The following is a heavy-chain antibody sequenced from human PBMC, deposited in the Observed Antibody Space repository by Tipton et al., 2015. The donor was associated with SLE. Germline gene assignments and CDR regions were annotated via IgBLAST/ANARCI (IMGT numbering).Heavy chain of an antibody. CDR3: ARCIAAAGGYFDY. D-gene: IGHD6-13*01. V-gene: IGHV4-61*02. J-gene: IGHJ4*02. CDR1: GGSISSGSYY. Sequence: TLSLTCTVSGGSISSGSYYWSWIRQPAGKGPEWIGRIYTSGSTNYNPSLKSRVTISVGTSKNQFSLKLSSVTAADTAVYYCARCIAAAGGYFDYWGQGTLVTVSS. CDR2: IYTSGST.